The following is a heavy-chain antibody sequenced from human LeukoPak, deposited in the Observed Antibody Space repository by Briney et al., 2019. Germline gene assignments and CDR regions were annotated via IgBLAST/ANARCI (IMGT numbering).Heavy chain of an antibody. CDR1: GYSFTIYS. D-gene: IGHD1-26*01. V-gene: IGHV5-51*01. CDR2: IYPGDSDT. CDR3: ARHRGPGPTTKVADY. Sequence: GESLKISCKGSGYSFTIYSIGWVRQMPGKGLEWMGIIYPGDSDTRYSPSFQGRVTISADKSITTAYLQWSSLKASDTAMYYCARHRGPGPTTKVADYWGQGTLVTVSS. J-gene: IGHJ4*02.